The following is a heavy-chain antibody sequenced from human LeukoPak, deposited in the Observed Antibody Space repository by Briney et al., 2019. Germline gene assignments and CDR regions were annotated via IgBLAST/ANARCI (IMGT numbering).Heavy chain of an antibody. CDR3: TTVTHFNL. V-gene: IGHV3-15*01. Sequence: GGSLRLSCAVSEFPFSKAWMSWVRQAPGKGLEWVGRIKGTSAGGATDYAAPVKGRFTISKDDSKSTLYLQMNSLNTEDTAVYYCTTVTHFNLGGQGTLVTVSS. D-gene: IGHD3-3*02. CDR1: EFPFSKAW. CDR2: IKGTSAGGAT. J-gene: IGHJ1*01.